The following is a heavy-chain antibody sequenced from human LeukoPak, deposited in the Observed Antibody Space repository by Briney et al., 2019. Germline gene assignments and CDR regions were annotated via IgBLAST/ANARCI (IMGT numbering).Heavy chain of an antibody. Sequence: GASVKVSCKASGYTFTSYGISWVRQAPGQGLEWRGWISAYNGNTNYAQKLQGRVTMTTDTSTSTAYMELRSLRSDDTAVYYCARVRSSNDYGDYEDYFDYWGQGTLVTVSS. V-gene: IGHV1-18*01. CDR2: ISAYNGNT. D-gene: IGHD4-17*01. J-gene: IGHJ4*02. CDR3: ARVRSSNDYGDYEDYFDY. CDR1: GYTFTSYG.